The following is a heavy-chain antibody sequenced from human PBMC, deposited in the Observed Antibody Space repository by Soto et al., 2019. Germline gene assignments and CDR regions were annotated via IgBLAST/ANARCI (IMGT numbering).Heavy chain of an antibody. CDR1: GGTFSSYT. CDR2: IIPILGIA. Sequence: QVQLVQSGAEVKKPGSSVKVSCKASGGTFSSYTITWVRQAPGQGLEWMGRIIPILGIATYAQKFQGRVTITANKSTGTAYIELSSLRSEDTAVYYCLNIPHYWGQGTLVTVSS. CDR3: LNIPHY. J-gene: IGHJ4*02. V-gene: IGHV1-69*02.